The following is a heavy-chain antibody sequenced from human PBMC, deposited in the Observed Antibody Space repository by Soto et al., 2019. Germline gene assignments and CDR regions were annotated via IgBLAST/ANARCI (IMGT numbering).Heavy chain of an antibody. CDR2: IIPIFGTA. CDR1: GGTFSSYA. J-gene: IGHJ6*02. CDR3: ASPPEYIVLVPAAQPYYYYYGMDV. Sequence: ASVKVSCKASGGTFSSYAISWVRQAPGQGLEWMGGIIPIFGTANYAQKFQGRVTITADESTSTAYMELSSLRSEDTAVYYCASPPEYIVLVPAAQPYYYYYGMDVWGQGTTVTVSS. V-gene: IGHV1-69*13. D-gene: IGHD2-2*01.